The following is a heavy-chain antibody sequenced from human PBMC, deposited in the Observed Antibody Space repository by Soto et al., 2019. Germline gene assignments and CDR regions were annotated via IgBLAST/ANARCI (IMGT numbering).Heavy chain of an antibody. CDR3: ARQRRELLDYYGMDV. Sequence: GESLKISCKGSGYSFTSYWIGWVRQMPGKGLEWMGIIYPGDSDTRYSPSFQGQVTISADKSISTAYLQWSSLKASDTAMYYCARQRRELLDYYGMDVWGQGTTVTVSS. V-gene: IGHV5-51*01. J-gene: IGHJ6*02. CDR1: GYSFTSYW. D-gene: IGHD1-26*01. CDR2: IYPGDSDT.